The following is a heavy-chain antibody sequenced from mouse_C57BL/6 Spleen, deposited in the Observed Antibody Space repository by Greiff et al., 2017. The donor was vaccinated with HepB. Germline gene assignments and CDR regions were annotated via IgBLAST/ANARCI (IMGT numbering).Heavy chain of an antibody. D-gene: IGHD1-1*01. CDR2: IDPSDSYT. J-gene: IGHJ3*01. CDR3: ARDYGSPY. CDR1: GYTFTSYW. V-gene: IGHV1-50*01. Sequence: QVQLQQPGAELVKPGASVKLSCKASGYTFTSYWMQWVKQRPGQGLEWIGEIDPSDSYTNYNQKFKGKATLTVDPSSSTAYMQLSSLTSEDSAVYYCARDYGSPYWGQGTLVTVSA.